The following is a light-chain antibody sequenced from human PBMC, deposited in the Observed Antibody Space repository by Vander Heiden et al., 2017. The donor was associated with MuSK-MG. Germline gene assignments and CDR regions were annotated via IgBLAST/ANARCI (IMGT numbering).Light chain of an antibody. CDR1: QAISNC. CDR3: QQEDNVPYT. J-gene: IGKJ2*01. Sequence: DIQMTQSPFSLSAPVADSVTITCQASQAISNCLNWYQPKPAKAPQLLIYDASNLETGVPSRFSGCRSATDLSFTIISLHLEDHTTYYSQQEDNVPYTFGEATRLQLK. V-gene: IGKV1-33*01. CDR2: DAS.